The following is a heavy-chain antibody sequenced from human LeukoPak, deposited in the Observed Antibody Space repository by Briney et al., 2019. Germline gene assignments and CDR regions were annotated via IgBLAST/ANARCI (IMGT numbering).Heavy chain of an antibody. V-gene: IGHV1-8*03. J-gene: IGHJ4*02. D-gene: IGHD6-13*01. CDR3: ARAGYSSSWYDSFDY. CDR2: MNPNSGNT. Sequence: ASMKVSCKASGYTFTSYDINWVRQATGQGLEWMGWMNPNSGNTGYAQKFQGRVTITRNTSISTAYMELSSLRSEDTAVYYCARAGYSSSWYDSFDYWGQGTLVTVSS. CDR1: GYTFTSYD.